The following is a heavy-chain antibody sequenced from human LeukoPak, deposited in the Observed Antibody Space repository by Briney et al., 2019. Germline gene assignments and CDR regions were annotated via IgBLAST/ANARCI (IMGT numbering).Heavy chain of an antibody. CDR3: ARSRKGVRGVIIRDFDY. J-gene: IGHJ4*02. D-gene: IGHD3-10*01. CDR2: ISAYNGNT. Sequence: ASVKVSCKASGYTFTGYHMHWVRQAPGQGLEWMGWISAYNGNTNYAQKLQGRVTMTTDTSTSTAYMELRSLRSDDTAVYYCARSRKGVRGVIIRDFDYWGQGTLVTVSS. CDR1: GYTFTGYH. V-gene: IGHV1-18*04.